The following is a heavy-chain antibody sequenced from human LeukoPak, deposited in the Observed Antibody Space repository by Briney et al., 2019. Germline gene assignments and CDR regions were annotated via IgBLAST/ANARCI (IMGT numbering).Heavy chain of an antibody. Sequence: GESLKISCKGSGYSFTSYWIGWVRQMPGKGLEWMGIIYPGDSDTRYSPSFQGQVTISADKSISTAYLQWSSLKASDTAMYYCARKVAAIERGFSWFDPWGQGTLVTVSS. V-gene: IGHV5-51*01. CDR3: ARKVAAIERGFSWFDP. CDR1: GYSFTSYW. D-gene: IGHD2-15*01. CDR2: IYPGDSDT. J-gene: IGHJ5*02.